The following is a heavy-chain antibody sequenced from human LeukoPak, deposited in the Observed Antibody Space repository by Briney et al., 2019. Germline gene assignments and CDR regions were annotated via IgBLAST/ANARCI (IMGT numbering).Heavy chain of an antibody. V-gene: IGHV3-30*04. D-gene: IGHD5-18*01. CDR3: AISREYSYGHLYYFDY. CDR1: GFTLSRHP. J-gene: IGHJ4*02. CDR2: ISHDGGNK. Sequence: GGSLRLSCAASGFTLSRHPIFWVRQAPGKGLEWVAVISHDGGNKYYTDSVKGRFTVSRDTSKNTLYLQMNSLRAEDTAVYYCAISREYSYGHLYYFDYWGQGTLVTVSS.